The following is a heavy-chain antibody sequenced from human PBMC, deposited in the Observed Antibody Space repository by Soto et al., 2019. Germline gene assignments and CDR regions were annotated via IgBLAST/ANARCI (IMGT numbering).Heavy chain of an antibody. CDR2: IHNSGST. D-gene: IGHD3-10*01. Sequence: PSETLSLTCTVSVGSITIYYWSWIRQPPGKGLEWIGYIHNSGSTSYNPSLQSRVTISADVSKNQFSLDLRSVNAADTAVYYCARRWSGTDYWGHGTLVTVYS. V-gene: IGHV4-59*01. CDR1: VGSITIYY. CDR3: ARRWSGTDY. J-gene: IGHJ4*01.